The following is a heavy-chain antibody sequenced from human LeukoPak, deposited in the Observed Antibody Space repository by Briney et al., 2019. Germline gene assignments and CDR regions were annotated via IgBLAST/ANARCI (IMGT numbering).Heavy chain of an antibody. CDR3: ATSRVFDY. CDR1: GFTFSDYF. CDR2: INSAGDNI. V-gene: IGHV3-11*04. J-gene: IGHJ4*02. Sequence: GGSLRLSCVAAGFTFSDYFMSWIRQAPGKGLEWLSFINSAGDNIYYADSVKGRFTISRDNAKKTLYLEMNSLRMEDTAIYYCATSRVFDYWGQGTLVTVSS.